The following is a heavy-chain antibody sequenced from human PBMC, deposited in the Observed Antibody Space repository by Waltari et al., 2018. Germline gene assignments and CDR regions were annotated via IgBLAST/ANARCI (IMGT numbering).Heavy chain of an antibody. CDR2: LYPGDSDT. V-gene: IGHV5-51*01. CDR3: ARRSGVAAAGTTLDY. J-gene: IGHJ4*02. Sequence: EVQLVQSGAEVKKPGESLKISCKGSGYSFTSYWIGRVRRMPGKVLELMGILYPGDSDTRYSPAFQGQITISADKSISTAYLQWSSLKASDTAMYYCARRSGVAAAGTTLDYWGQGTLVTVSS. CDR1: GYSFTSYW. D-gene: IGHD6-13*01.